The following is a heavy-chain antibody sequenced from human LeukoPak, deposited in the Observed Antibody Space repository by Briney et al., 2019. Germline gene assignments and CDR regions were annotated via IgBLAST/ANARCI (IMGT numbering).Heavy chain of an antibody. CDR3: ATVRLSWYNGKYRNWYYDL. J-gene: IGHJ2*01. CDR1: GYIFTNYG. Sequence: ASVKVSCKASGYIFTNYGLSWVRQAPGQGLKWMGWISAYDGNTNYAQKLQGRVTMTTDTSTNTGYMELRSLRSDDTAVYYCATVRLSWYNGKYRNWYYDLWGRGTLVTVSS. CDR2: ISAYDGNT. D-gene: IGHD3-16*01. V-gene: IGHV1-18*01.